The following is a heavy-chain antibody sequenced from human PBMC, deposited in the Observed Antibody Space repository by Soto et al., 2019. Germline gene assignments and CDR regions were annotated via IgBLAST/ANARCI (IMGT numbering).Heavy chain of an antibody. Sequence: QVQLVQSGAEVKKPGASVRVSCRASGYTFTSYGISWVRQAPGQGLEWMGWISAYNGNTDHAQKLQGRVTMTTETPTSTGYMELRSLRSDDTAVYSCARVWACCSGISCLDYWGQGTLGPVSS. J-gene: IGHJ4*02. V-gene: IGHV1-18*01. CDR3: ARVWACCSGISCLDY. D-gene: IGHD2-2*01. CDR2: ISAYNGNT. CDR1: GYTFTSYG.